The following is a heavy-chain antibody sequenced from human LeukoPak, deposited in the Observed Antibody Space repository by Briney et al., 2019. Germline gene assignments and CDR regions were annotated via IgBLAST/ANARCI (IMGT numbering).Heavy chain of an antibody. CDR3: ARILYCTSISCYSS. Sequence: PGGSLRLSCAASGFTFSTYGMHWVRQAPGKGLEWMTFIQAGGDEKYYAESVKGRFTVSRDNSKNTLYLQMNSLRAEDTAVYYCARILYCTSISCYSSWGQGTLVTVSS. CDR2: IQAGGDEK. CDR1: GFTFSTYG. D-gene: IGHD2-2*01. V-gene: IGHV3-30*02. J-gene: IGHJ1*01.